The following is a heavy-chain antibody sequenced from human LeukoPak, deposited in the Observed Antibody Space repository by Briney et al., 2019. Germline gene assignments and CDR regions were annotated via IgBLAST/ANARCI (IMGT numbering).Heavy chain of an antibody. V-gene: IGHV4-61*02. J-gene: IGHJ5*02. Sequence: SQTLSLTCTVSGGSISSGSYYWSWIRQPAGKGLEWIGRIYTSGSTNYNPSPKSRVTISVDTSKNQFSLKLSSVTAADTAVYYCARGEDSDLRYCSGGSCSAYNWFDPWGQGTLVTVSS. D-gene: IGHD2-15*01. CDR3: ARGEDSDLRYCSGGSCSAYNWFDP. CDR2: IYTSGST. CDR1: GGSISSGSYY.